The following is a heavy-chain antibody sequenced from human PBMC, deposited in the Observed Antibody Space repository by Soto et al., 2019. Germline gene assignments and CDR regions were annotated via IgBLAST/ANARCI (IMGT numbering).Heavy chain of an antibody. Sequence: PGESLKISCKGSGYSFTSYWIIWVRQMPGKGLEWMGRIDPSDSYTNYSPSFQGHVTISADKSISTAYLQWSSLKASDTAMYYCARWVTAAGTPLNYFGMDVWGQGTTVTVSS. V-gene: IGHV5-10-1*01. CDR1: GYSFTSYW. CDR2: IDPSDSYT. J-gene: IGHJ6*02. CDR3: ARWVTAAGTPLNYFGMDV. D-gene: IGHD6-13*01.